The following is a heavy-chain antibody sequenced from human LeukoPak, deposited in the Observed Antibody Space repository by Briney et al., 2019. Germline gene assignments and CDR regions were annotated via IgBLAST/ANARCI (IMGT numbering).Heavy chain of an antibody. V-gene: IGHV1-8*01. D-gene: IGHD2-21*01. CDR3: ARAISGKYYFDH. Sequence: ASVKVSCKVSGYTFTSYDINWVRQATGQGLEWMGWMNPNSGNTGYAQKFQGRVTMTRNTSISTAYMELSSLRSEDTAVYYCARAISGKYYFDHWGQGTLVAVSS. CDR2: MNPNSGNT. J-gene: IGHJ4*02. CDR1: GYTFTSYD.